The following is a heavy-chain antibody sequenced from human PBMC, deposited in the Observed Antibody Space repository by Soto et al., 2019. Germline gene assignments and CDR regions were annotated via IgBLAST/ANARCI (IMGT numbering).Heavy chain of an antibody. CDR1: GLTFRNHA. Sequence: EVQLLESGGGLLQPGGSLRLSCAVSGLTFRNHAMSWVRQAPGKGLEWVSTIAPIGYSTHYAGSVEGRFTISRDDSKSTLDLQMNSLRADDTAVYYCVSWVSPHFDYWGQGTLVSVSS. J-gene: IGHJ4*02. D-gene: IGHD2-8*01. CDR2: IAPIGYST. V-gene: IGHV3-23*01. CDR3: VSWVSPHFDY.